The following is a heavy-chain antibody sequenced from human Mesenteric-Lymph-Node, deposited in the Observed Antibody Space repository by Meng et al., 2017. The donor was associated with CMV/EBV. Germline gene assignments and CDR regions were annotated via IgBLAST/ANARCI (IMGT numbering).Heavy chain of an antibody. V-gene: IGHV7-4-1*02. CDR2: INTKTGNP. J-gene: IGHJ4*02. CDR1: GSLFTNYY. CDR3: ARGEGFGQLPWRDY. D-gene: IGHD3-10*01. Sequence: ASGSLFTNYYMTWVRQAPGQGLEWMGHINTKTGNPAYAQGFTGRFVFSLDTSVSTAFLQISSLTTEDTAVYYCARGEGFGQLPWRDYWGQGTLVTVSS.